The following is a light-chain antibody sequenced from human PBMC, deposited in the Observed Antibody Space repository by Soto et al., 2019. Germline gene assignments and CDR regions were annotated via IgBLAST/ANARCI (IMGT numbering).Light chain of an antibody. Sequence: DIQMTQSPSSLSASVGDRVTSTCRASQGISNYLAWYQQKPGKVPKLLIYAASTLQSGVPSRFSGSGSGTDFTLTISSLQPEDVATYYCQKYNSAPRTFGQGIKVEIE. CDR3: QKYNSAPRT. J-gene: IGKJ1*01. CDR1: QGISNY. CDR2: AAS. V-gene: IGKV1-27*01.